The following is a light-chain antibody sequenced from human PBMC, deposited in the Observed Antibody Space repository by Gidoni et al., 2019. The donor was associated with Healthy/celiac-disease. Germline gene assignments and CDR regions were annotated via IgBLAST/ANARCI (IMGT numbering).Light chain of an antibody. CDR2: DAS. Sequence: ELVLTQSPATLSVSPGERATLSCRASQSVSSYLAWYQQKPGQAPRLLIYDASNRATGIPARFSGSGSGTDFSLTISSLEPEDFAVYYCQQRSNWPGTFGQGTKLEIK. J-gene: IGKJ2*01. CDR3: QQRSNWPGT. V-gene: IGKV3-11*01. CDR1: QSVSSY.